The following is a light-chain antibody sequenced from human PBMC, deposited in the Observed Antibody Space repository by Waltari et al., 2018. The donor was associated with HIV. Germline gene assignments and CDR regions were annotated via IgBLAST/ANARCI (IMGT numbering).Light chain of an antibody. CDR3: CSFAGSNFV. CDR2: DVT. Sequence: LTQPPSVSVSPGQAITISCPGSRRDGGPSDTISWYQQQPGTAPKLIISDVTERPSGISNRFSGSKSGTTASLTISGLQAEDEAEYFCCSFAGSNFVFGSGTKVTVL. J-gene: IGLJ1*01. V-gene: IGLV2-23*02. CDR1: RRDGGPSDT.